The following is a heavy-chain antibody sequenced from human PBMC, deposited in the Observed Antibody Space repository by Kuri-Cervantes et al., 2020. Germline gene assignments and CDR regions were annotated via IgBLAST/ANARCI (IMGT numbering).Heavy chain of an antibody. CDR1: GFTFSSYA. D-gene: IGHD5-18*01. Sequence: GGSLRLSCAVSGFTFSSYAMHWVRQAPGKGLEWVAVITYDGSNKYYADSVNGRFTISRDNSKNTLYLQMNSLRAEDTAVYYCARLSLHVDTDMIDYWGQGTLVTVSS. J-gene: IGHJ4*02. CDR3: ARLSLHVDTDMIDY. V-gene: IGHV3-30-3*01. CDR2: ITYDGSNK.